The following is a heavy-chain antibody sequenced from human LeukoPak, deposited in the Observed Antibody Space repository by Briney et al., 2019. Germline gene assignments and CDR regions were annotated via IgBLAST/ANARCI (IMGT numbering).Heavy chain of an antibody. Sequence: ASVKVSCKASGYTFSSYYIHWVRQAPGQGLEWMGVINPSGGGTTYAQKFQGRVTITRNTSISTAYMELSSLRSEDTAVYYCARGRGAARRTLDYWGQGTLVTVSS. D-gene: IGHD6-6*01. CDR2: INPSGGGT. CDR3: ARGRGAARRTLDY. V-gene: IGHV1-46*01. CDR1: GYTFSSYY. J-gene: IGHJ4*02.